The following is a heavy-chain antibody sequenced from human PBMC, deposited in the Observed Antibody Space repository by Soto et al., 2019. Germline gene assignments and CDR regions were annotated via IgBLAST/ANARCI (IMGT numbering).Heavy chain of an antibody. CDR2: INPGTGNT. Sequence: QVQLVQSGAEVKKPGASVKVACKTSGYTFITSAIHWLRQAPGQRLEWMGWINPGTGNTKFSQTFQGRVTLTRATSASTAYLELRSLTSEDTAVFYCAREEGFSSSFYSYEDWGQGTLVTVSS. V-gene: IGHV1-3*01. CDR1: GYTFITSA. CDR3: AREEGFSSSFYSYED. D-gene: IGHD6-19*01. J-gene: IGHJ4*02.